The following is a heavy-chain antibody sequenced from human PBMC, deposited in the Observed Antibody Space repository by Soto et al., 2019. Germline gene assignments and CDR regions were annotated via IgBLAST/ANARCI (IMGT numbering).Heavy chain of an antibody. CDR1: GGSFSGYY. V-gene: IGHV4-34*01. CDR3: ARGRNDEYGIAARPEQVNWFDP. CDR2: VNHSGST. D-gene: IGHD6-6*01. Sequence: QVQLQQWGAGLLKPSETLSLTCAVYGGSFSGYYWSWIRQPPGKGLEWIGEVNHSGSTNYNPCLTSRVTISVDTSKNQFALKLSSVTAADTAVYYCARGRNDEYGIAARPEQVNWFDPWGQGTLVTVSS. J-gene: IGHJ5*02.